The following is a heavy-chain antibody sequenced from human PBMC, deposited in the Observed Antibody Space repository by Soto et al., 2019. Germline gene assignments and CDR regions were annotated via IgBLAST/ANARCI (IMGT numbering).Heavy chain of an antibody. J-gene: IGHJ3*02. CDR3: ARDLVAVTGRLVERPHAFDI. CDR2: ISAYNGNT. D-gene: IGHD3-16*01. Sequence: ASVKVSCKASGYTFTSYGISWVRQAPGQGLEWMGWISAYNGNTNYAQKLQGRVTMTTDTSTSTAYMELRSLRSDDTAVYYCARDLVAVTGRLVERPHAFDIWGQGTMVTVS. V-gene: IGHV1-18*01. CDR1: GYTFTSYG.